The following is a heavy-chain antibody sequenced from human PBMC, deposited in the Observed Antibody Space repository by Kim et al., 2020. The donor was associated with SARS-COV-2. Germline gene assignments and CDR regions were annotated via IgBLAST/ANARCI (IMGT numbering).Heavy chain of an antibody. Sequence: ASVKVSCKASGYTFTGYYMHWVRQAPGQGLEWMGWINPNSGGTNYAQKFQGRVTMTRDTSISTAYMELSRLRSDDTAVYYCARDLGGDYYESSGFPPWGQGTLGTVSS. D-gene: IGHD3-22*01. CDR1: GYTFTGYY. CDR3: ARDLGGDYYESSGFPP. CDR2: INPNSGGT. V-gene: IGHV1-2*02. J-gene: IGHJ4*02.